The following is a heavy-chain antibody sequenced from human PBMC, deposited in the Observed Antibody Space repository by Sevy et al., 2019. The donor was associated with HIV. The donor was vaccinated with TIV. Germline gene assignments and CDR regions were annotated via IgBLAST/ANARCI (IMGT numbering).Heavy chain of an antibody. V-gene: IGHV3-23*01. CDR3: AKVFAGMVRGVITPRYWDYYYYMDV. Sequence: GESLKISCAASGFTFSSYAMSWVRQAPGKGLEWVSAISGSGGSTYYADSVKGRFTISRDNSKNTLYLQMNSLRAEDTAGYYCAKVFAGMVRGVITPRYWDYYYYMDVWGKGTTVIVSS. CDR1: GFTFSSYA. CDR2: ISGSGGST. J-gene: IGHJ6*03. D-gene: IGHD3-10*01.